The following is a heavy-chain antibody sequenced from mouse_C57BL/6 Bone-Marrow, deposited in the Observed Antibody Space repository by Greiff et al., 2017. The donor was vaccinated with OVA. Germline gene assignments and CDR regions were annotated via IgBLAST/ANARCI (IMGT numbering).Heavy chain of an antibody. J-gene: IGHJ3*01. CDR3: ARDRDYYGLFAY. V-gene: IGHV3-6*01. D-gene: IGHD1-1*01. CDR1: GYSITSGYY. Sequence: EVKLMESGPGLVKPSQSLSLTCSVTGYSITSGYYWNWIRQFPGNKLEWMGYISYDGSNNYNPSLKNRISITRDTSKNQFFLKLNSVTTEDTATYYCARDRDYYGLFAYWGQGTLVTVSA. CDR2: ISYDGSN.